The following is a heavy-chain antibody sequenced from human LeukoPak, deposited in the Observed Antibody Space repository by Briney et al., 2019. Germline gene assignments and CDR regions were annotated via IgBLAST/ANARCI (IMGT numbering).Heavy chain of an antibody. D-gene: IGHD3-3*01. CDR1: GFTFSSYG. CDR3: ARDRPYYDFWSGPYYFDY. V-gene: IGHV3-30*02. Sequence: GGSLRLSCAASGFTFSSYGMHWVRQAPGKGLEWVSFIRYDESNKYYADSVKGRFTISRDNSKNTLYLQMNSLRAEDTAVYYCARDRPYYDFWSGPYYFDYWGQGTLVTVSS. J-gene: IGHJ4*02. CDR2: IRYDESNK.